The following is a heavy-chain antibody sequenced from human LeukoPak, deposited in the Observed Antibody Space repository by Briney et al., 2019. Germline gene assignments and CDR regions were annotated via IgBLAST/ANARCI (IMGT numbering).Heavy chain of an antibody. CDR2: IYYSGST. J-gene: IGHJ4*02. Sequence: PSETLSMTWTVGGLAISREYWSWTWQPPGEGLEWIGFIYYSGSTNQNPSLKSRVTMSVDTSKNQFFLRPSSLTAADTAVDYGASSTPMITHFFIYCSQGTLVTVSS. V-gene: IGHV4-59*08. CDR1: GLAISREY. CDR3: ASSTPMITHFFIY. D-gene: IGHD3-16*01.